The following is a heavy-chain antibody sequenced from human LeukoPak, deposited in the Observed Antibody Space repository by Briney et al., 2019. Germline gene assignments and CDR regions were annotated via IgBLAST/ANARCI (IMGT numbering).Heavy chain of an antibody. CDR3: GREDYAPHYYYGMDV. Sequence: PGGSLRLSCAASGFTFSSYSMNWVRQAPGKGLEWVSSISSSSSYIYYADSVKGRFTISRDNAKNSLYLQMNSLRAEDTAVYYCGREDYAPHYYYGMDVWGQGTTVTVSS. J-gene: IGHJ6*02. V-gene: IGHV3-21*01. D-gene: IGHD2-2*01. CDR2: ISSSSSYI. CDR1: GFTFSSYS.